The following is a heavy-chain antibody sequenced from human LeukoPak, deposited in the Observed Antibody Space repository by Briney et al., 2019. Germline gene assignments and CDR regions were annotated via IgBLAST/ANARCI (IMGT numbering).Heavy chain of an antibody. CDR3: AMVPAAISPFDY. D-gene: IGHD2-2*02. CDR1: GFTFSSYG. V-gene: IGHV3-30*02. CDR2: IRYNRSKK. Sequence: SGGSLRLSRAASGFTFSSYGMHWVCEAPGKGLGRVTFIRYNRSKKYYADSVKGRFAISRDNSKNTLYLQMNSLRAEDTAVYYCAMVPAAISPFDYWGQGTLVTVSS. J-gene: IGHJ4*02.